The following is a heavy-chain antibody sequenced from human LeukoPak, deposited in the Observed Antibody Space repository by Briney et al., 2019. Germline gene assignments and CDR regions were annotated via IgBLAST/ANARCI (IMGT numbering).Heavy chain of an antibody. CDR3: ARGVMRYCSGGSCAYFDY. V-gene: IGHV3-7*01. CDR2: IKHDGSEK. CDR1: GFTFSSYW. D-gene: IGHD2-15*01. Sequence: GGSLRLSCAASGFTFSSYWMSWVRQAPGKGLEWVANIKHDGSEKYYVDSVKGRFTISRDNAKNSLYLQMNSVRAEDTAVYYCARGVMRYCSGGSCAYFDYWGQGTLVTVSS. J-gene: IGHJ4*02.